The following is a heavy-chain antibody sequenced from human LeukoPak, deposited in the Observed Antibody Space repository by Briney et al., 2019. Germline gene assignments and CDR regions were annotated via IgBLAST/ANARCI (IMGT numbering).Heavy chain of an antibody. D-gene: IGHD3-22*01. CDR3: ARVPYYYDSSGYPLGAFDI. Sequence: SETLSLTCTVSGGSISSGSYYWSWIRQPAGKGLEWIGRIYTSGSTNYNHSLKSRVTISVDTSKNQSSLKLSSVTAADTAVYYCARVPYYYDSSGYPLGAFDIWGQGTMVTVSS. V-gene: IGHV4-61*02. J-gene: IGHJ3*02. CDR1: GGSISSGSYY. CDR2: IYTSGST.